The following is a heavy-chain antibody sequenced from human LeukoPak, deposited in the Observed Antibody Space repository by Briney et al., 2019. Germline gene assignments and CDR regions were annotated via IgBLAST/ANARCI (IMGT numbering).Heavy chain of an antibody. J-gene: IGHJ4*02. V-gene: IGHV3-21*01. CDR3: ARDPRGAPPYYFDY. Sequence: GGSLRLSCAASGFTFSSYAMSWVRQAPGKGLEWVSSISSSSSYIYYADSVKGRFTISRDNAKNSLYLQMNSLRAEDTAVYYCARDPRGAPPYYFDYWGQGTLVTVSS. D-gene: IGHD3-10*01. CDR1: GFTFSSYA. CDR2: ISSSSSYI.